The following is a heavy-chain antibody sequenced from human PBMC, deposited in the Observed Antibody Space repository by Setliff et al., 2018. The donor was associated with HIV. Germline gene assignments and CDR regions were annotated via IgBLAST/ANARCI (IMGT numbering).Heavy chain of an antibody. CDR1: GGSISTSNW. V-gene: IGHV4-4*02. D-gene: IGHD3-22*01. CDR3: ARERGITMIVVVTHGYFDY. CDR2: IFLGGST. Sequence: PSETLSLTCTVSGGSISTSNWWSWVRQSPGKGLEWIGEIFLGGSTNSNPSLRGRVIMSVDRSKNQFSLKLSSVTAADTAVYYCARERGITMIVVVTHGYFDYWGQGTLVTVSS. J-gene: IGHJ4*02.